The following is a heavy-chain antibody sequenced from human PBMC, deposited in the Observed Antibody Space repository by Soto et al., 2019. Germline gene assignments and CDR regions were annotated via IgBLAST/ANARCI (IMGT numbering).Heavy chain of an antibody. V-gene: IGHV1-18*04. J-gene: IGHJ4*02. CDR1: GYTFTSYG. CDR3: ERVDRSGWYEAVVDY. Sequence: ASVKVSCKASGYTFTSYGISWVRQAPGQGLEWMGWISAYNGNTNYAQKLQGRVTMTTDTSTSTAYMELRSLRSDDTAVYYCERVDRSGWYEAVVDYSGQGPLVTVYS. CDR2: ISAYNGNT. D-gene: IGHD6-19*01.